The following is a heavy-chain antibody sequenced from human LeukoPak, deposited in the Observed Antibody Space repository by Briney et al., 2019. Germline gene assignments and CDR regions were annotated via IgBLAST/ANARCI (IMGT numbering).Heavy chain of an antibody. J-gene: IGHJ2*01. CDR2: INPNSGGT. Sequence: ASVKVSCNASGYTFTGYYMHWVRQAPGQGLEWKGWINPNSGGTNYAQKFQGRVTMTRDTSISTAYMELSRLRSDDTAVYYCARDQSRAVAGTRAWYFDLWGRGTLVTVSS. CDR1: GYTFTGYY. CDR3: ARDQSRAVAGTRAWYFDL. D-gene: IGHD6-19*01. V-gene: IGHV1-2*02.